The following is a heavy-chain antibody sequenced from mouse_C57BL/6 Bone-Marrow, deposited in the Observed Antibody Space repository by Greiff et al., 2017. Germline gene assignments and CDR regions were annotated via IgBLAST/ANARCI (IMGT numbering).Heavy chain of an antibody. V-gene: IGHV1-19*01. CDR1: GYTFTDYY. Sequence: VQLQQSGPVLVKPGASVKMSCKASGYTFTDYYMNWVKQSHGKSLEWIGVINPYNGGTSYNQKFKGKATLTVDKSSSPAYMELNSLTSEDSAVYYCARYYYGSSSWFAYWGQGTLVTVSA. CDR3: ARYYYGSSSWFAY. D-gene: IGHD1-1*01. CDR2: INPYNGGT. J-gene: IGHJ3*01.